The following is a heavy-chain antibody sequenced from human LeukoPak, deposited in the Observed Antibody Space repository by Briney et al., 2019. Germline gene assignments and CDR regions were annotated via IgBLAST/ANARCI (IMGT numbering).Heavy chain of an antibody. V-gene: IGHV4-39*07. CDR3: ARLSGGWYGGFDY. D-gene: IGHD6-19*01. J-gene: IGHJ4*02. CDR1: GGSISSSYYY. Sequence: SETLSLTCSVSGGSISSSYYYWGWIRQPPGKGLEWIGSIYDSGSTYYNPSLKSRVTISVDTSKNQFSLKLSSATAADTAVYYCARLSGGWYGGFDYWGQGTLVTVSS. CDR2: IYDSGST.